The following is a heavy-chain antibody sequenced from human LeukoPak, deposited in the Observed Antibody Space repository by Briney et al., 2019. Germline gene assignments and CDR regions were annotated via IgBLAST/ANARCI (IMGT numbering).Heavy chain of an antibody. V-gene: IGHV4-38-2*02. CDR3: ARVVACSSTSCYTGIDY. CDR2: IYHSGST. J-gene: IGHJ4*02. Sequence: SETLSLTCTVSGYSTSSGYYWGWIRQPPGRGLEWIGSIYHSGSTYYNPSLKSRVTISVDTSKNQFSLKLSSVTAADTAVCYCARVVACSSTSCYTGIDYWGQGTLVTVSS. D-gene: IGHD2-2*02. CDR1: GYSTSSGYY.